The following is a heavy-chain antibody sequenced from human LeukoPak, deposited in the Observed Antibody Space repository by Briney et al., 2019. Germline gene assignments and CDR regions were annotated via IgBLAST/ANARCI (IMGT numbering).Heavy chain of an antibody. V-gene: IGHV3-7*01. CDR3: ARELTWELLSAAFDI. CDR1: GFTFSSYW. Sequence: GGSLRLSCAASGFTFSSYWMSWLRQAPGKGLEWVANIKQDGSEKYYVDSVKGRFTISRDNDKNSLYLQMNSLRAEDTAVYYCARELTWELLSAAFDIWGQGTMVTVSS. D-gene: IGHD1-26*01. J-gene: IGHJ3*02. CDR2: IKQDGSEK.